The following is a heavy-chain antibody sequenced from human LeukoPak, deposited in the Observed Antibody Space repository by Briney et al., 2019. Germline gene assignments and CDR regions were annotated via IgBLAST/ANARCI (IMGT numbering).Heavy chain of an antibody. CDR1: GGSFSGYY. V-gene: IGHV4-34*01. J-gene: IGHJ4*02. CDR3: ARVRRGGGTMIVVVITRGDFDY. Sequence: PSETLSLTCAVYGGSFSGYYWSWIRQPPGKGLEWIGEINHSGSTNYNPSLKSRVTISVDTSKNQFSLKLSSATAADTAVYYCARVRRGGGTMIVVVITRGDFDYWGQGTLVTVSS. CDR2: INHSGST. D-gene: IGHD3-22*01.